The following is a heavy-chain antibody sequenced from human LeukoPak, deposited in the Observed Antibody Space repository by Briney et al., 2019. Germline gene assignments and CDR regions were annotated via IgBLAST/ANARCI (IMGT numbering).Heavy chain of an antibody. Sequence: WASVNVSCKASGYTFTSYYMHWVRQAPGQGLEWMGIINPSGGSTSYAQKFQGRVTMTRDMSTSTVYMQLSSLRSEDTAVYYCARDPGYYYDSSGYYYNWFDPWGQGTLVTVSS. J-gene: IGHJ5*02. CDR2: INPSGGST. CDR1: GYTFTSYY. CDR3: ARDPGYYYDSSGYYYNWFDP. D-gene: IGHD3-22*01. V-gene: IGHV1-46*01.